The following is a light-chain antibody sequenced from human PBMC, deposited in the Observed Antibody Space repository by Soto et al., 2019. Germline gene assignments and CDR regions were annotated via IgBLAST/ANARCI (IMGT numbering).Light chain of an antibody. J-gene: IGLJ1*01. CDR2: EVS. Sequence: QSGLTQPASVSGSPGQSITISVTGTSSDVGGYNYVSWYQQHPGKAPKLMIYEVSNRPSGVSNRFSGSKSGNTASLTISGLQAEDEADYYCSSYTSSSPYVFGTGTRSPS. CDR1: SSDVGGYNY. V-gene: IGLV2-14*01. CDR3: SSYTSSSPYV.